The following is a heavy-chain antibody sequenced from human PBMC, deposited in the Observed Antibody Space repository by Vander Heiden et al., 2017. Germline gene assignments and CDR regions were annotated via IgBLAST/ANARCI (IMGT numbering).Heavy chain of an antibody. CDR1: GFTFSSYS. V-gene: IGHV3-21*01. J-gene: IGHJ2*01. CDR2: ISSSSSYI. D-gene: IGHD1-26*01. Sequence: EVQLVESGGGLVKPGGSLRLSCAASGFTFSSYSMNWGRQAPGKGLEWVSSISSSSSYIYYADSVKGRFTISRDNAKNSLYLQRNSLRAEDTAVYYCAVVGATTVGWYFDLWGRGTLVTVSS. CDR3: AVVGATTVGWYFDL.